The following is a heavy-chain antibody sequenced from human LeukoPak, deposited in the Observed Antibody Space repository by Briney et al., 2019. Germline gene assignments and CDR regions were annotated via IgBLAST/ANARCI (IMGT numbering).Heavy chain of an antibody. CDR3: ARGHSGLDY. J-gene: IGHJ4*02. Sequence: GGSLRLSCAASGCCFSDQYMSWLRQAPGKGLEWVSYITSSSSSTNYADSVKGRFTISRDNAKNSLYLQMNSLRAEDTAVYYCARGHSGLDYWGQGTLVTVSS. D-gene: IGHD3-10*01. CDR2: ITSSSSST. CDR1: GCCFSDQY. V-gene: IGHV3-11*05.